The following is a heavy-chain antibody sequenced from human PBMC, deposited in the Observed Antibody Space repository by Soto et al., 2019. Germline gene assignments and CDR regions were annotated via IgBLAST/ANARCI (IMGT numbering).Heavy chain of an antibody. CDR1: GFTFSSYA. CDR2: ISDTGGST. D-gene: IGHD2-15*01. V-gene: IGHV3-23*01. J-gene: IGHJ4*02. CDR3: AKVGELAVGGFDY. Sequence: EVQLLESGGGLVQPGGSLRLSCAASGFTFSSYAMSWVRQAPGKGLEWVSRISDTGGSTYYADSVKGRFTISRGSSKNTLYLQMNSLRADDTAIYYCAKVGELAVGGFDYWGQGTLVTVSS.